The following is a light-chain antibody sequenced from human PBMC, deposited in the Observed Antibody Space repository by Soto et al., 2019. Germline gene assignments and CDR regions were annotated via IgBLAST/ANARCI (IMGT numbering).Light chain of an antibody. Sequence: QSVLTQPASVSGSPGQSITISCTGASDNVGYFDFVSWYRQHPGKAPKLLIYEVRKRPSGVSDRFSGSKSGNTASLTISGLQAEDEGDYSCSSYATTNRRVFGTGTKVTVL. CDR1: SDNVGYFDF. V-gene: IGLV2-14*01. CDR2: EVR. CDR3: SSYATTNRRV. J-gene: IGLJ1*01.